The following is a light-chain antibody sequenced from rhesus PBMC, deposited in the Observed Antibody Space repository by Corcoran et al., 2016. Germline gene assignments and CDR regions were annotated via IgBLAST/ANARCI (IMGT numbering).Light chain of an antibody. CDR3: LQHSDWPLT. Sequence: ILMTQSPATLSLSPGERATLSCRASESVSSLAWYQQKPGQAPRLLLYVTSIRATGVPAGFSGGGSGTDFTLTISSMEPEDVAVYYCLQHSDWPLTFGGGTKVELK. CDR1: ESVSS. V-gene: IGKV3-24*01. CDR2: VTS. J-gene: IGKJ4*01.